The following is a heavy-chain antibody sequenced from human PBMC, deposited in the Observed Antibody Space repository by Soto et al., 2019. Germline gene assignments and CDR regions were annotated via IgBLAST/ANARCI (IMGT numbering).Heavy chain of an antibody. CDR3: ARFPSIALAAFDS. J-gene: IGHJ4*02. CDR1: GFTVTSDY. D-gene: IGHD6-19*01. V-gene: IGHV3-66*01. CDR2: IYSGDNT. Sequence: EVQLVESGGDLVQPGGSLRLSCAASGFTVTSDYMSWVRQAPGKGLEWVSTIYSGDNTYYADSVNGRFIISRDKSKNTLYLQMINLRAEDTAVYYCARFPSIALAAFDSWGQGTLVIVSS.